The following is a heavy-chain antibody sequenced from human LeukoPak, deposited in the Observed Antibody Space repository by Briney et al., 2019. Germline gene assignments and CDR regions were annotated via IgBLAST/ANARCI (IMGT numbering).Heavy chain of an antibody. J-gene: IGHJ5*02. CDR2: IYYSGST. CDR1: GGSISSSSYY. D-gene: IGHD5-24*01. V-gene: IGHV4-61*05. CDR3: ARGRGWWGDGYKS. Sequence: SETLSLTCTVSGGSISSSSYYWSWIRQPPGKGLEWIGYIYYSGSTNYNPSLKSRVTISVDTSKNQFSLKLSSVTAADTAVYYCARGRGWWGDGYKSWGQGTLVTVSS.